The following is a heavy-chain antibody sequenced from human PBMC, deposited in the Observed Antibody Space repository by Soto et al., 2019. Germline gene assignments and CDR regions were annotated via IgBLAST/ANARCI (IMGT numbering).Heavy chain of an antibody. D-gene: IGHD5-18*01. Sequence: GGSLRLSCAASGFTFSSYSMNWVRQAPGKGLEWVSYISSSSSTIYYADSMKGRFTISRDNAKNSLYLQMNSLRAEDTAVYYCARERTERYSYGSRYGMDVWGQGTTVTVS. V-gene: IGHV3-48*04. CDR3: ARERTERYSYGSRYGMDV. J-gene: IGHJ6*02. CDR1: GFTFSSYS. CDR2: ISSSSSTI.